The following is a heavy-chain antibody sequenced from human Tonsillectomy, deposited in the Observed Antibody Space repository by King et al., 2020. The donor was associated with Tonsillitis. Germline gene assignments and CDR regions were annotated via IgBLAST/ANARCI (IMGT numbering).Heavy chain of an antibody. J-gene: IGHJ4*02. CDR2: ISSSSSYI. V-gene: IGHV3-21*01. D-gene: IGHD1/OR15-1a*01. CDR3: ARARSSWTPLKAQDGEQNSQGFDY. CDR1: GFTFSSYS. Sequence: VQLVESGGGLVKPGGSLRLSCAASGFTFSSYSMNWVRQAPGKGLEWVSSISSSSSYIYYADSVKGRFTISRDNAKNSLYLQMNSLRAEDTAVYYCARARSSWTPLKAQDGEQNSQGFDYWGQGTLVTVSS.